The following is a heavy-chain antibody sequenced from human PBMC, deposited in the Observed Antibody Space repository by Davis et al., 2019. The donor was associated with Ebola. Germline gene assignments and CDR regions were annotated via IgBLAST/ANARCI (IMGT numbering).Heavy chain of an antibody. D-gene: IGHD5-18*01. V-gene: IGHV3-23*01. CDR3: AKDHEDTAMLWACNWFDP. CDR2: ISGRGGST. J-gene: IGHJ5*02. Sequence: GESLKISCAASGFTFSSYAMSWVRQAPGKGLEWASSISGRGGSTYYADSVKGRFTISRDNSKNTLYLQMNSLRAEDTAVYYCAKDHEDTAMLWACNWFDPWSQGTLVTVSS. CDR1: GFTFSSYA.